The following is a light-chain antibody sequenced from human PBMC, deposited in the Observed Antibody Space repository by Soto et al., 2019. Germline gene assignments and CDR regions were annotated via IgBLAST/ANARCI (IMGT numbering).Light chain of an antibody. V-gene: IGLV2-14*01. CDR1: SSDVGGYNY. J-gene: IGLJ2*01. Sequence: QSALTQPASVSGSPGQSITISCTGTSSDVGGYNYVSWYQQHPGKAPKLMIYDVSNRPSGVSNRFSGAKSGNKASLTISGFQAEDEADYHCSSYTSSSTNVVFGGGTKLTVL. CDR3: SSYTSSSTNVV. CDR2: DVS.